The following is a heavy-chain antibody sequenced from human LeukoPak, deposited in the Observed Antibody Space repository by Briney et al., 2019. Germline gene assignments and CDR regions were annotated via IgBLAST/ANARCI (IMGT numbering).Heavy chain of an antibody. CDR3: ARAIGVADYYGSGSYYPYYMDV. CDR2: MNPNSGNT. J-gene: IGHJ6*03. D-gene: IGHD3-10*01. V-gene: IGHV1-8*01. CDR1: GYTFTSYD. Sequence: ASVKVSCKASGYTFTSYDINWVRQATGQGLEWMGWMNPNSGNTGYAQKFQGRVTMTRNTSISTAYMELSSLRSEDTAVYYCARAIGVADYYGSGSYYPYYMDVWGKGTTVTISS.